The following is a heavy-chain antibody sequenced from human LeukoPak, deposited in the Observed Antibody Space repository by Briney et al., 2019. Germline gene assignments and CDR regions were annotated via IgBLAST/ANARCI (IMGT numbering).Heavy chain of an antibody. CDR1: GGSFNAYA. CDR2: IIPIFGTS. V-gene: IGHV1-69*05. J-gene: IGHJ4*02. CDR3: ARGLDASMETAYDY. D-gene: IGHD5-18*01. Sequence: ASVKVSCKASGGSFNAYAISWVRQAPGQGHEWMGGIIPIFGTSNYAQKLQGRVTISTDESTSTAYMEVSSLRSEDTAIYYCARGLDASMETAYDYWGQGTLVTVSS.